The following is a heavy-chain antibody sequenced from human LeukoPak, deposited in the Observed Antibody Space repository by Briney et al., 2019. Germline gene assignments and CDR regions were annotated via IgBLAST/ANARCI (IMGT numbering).Heavy chain of an antibody. Sequence: GASVKVSCKTSGYAFTSYFIHWVRQAPGQGLEWVGSIYPSSATTMYARKFQGRVTMTRDTSTSTVYMELSSLRSEGTAVYYCAREDYGSDTACPDYWGQGTLVTVSS. J-gene: IGHJ4*02. V-gene: IGHV1-46*01. D-gene: IGHD4/OR15-4a*01. CDR1: GYAFTSYF. CDR2: IYPSSATT. CDR3: AREDYGSDTACPDY.